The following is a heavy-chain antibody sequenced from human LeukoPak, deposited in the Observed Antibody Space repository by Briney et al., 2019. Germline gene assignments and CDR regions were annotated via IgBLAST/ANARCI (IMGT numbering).Heavy chain of an antibody. CDR2: IYYSGTT. CDR3: ARGAGWYDY. V-gene: IGHV4-59*01. J-gene: IGHJ4*02. D-gene: IGHD6-19*01. CDR1: GDSISNYY. Sequence: SETLSLTCTVSGDSISNYYWSWIRQPPGKGLEWMGYIYYSGTTKYNPSLKSRVTISVDTSKNQFSLKLSSVTAADTAVYYCARGAGWYDYWGRGTLVTVSS.